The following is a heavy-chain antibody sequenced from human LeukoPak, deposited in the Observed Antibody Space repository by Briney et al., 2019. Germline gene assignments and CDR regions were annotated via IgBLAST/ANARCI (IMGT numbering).Heavy chain of an antibody. J-gene: IGHJ6*03. CDR2: TTGSGGST. Sequence: LTGGSLRLSCAASGFTFRSYAMSWVRLAPGKGLEWVSATTGSGGSTYYADSVKGRFTISRDNSKNTLYLQMNSLRAEGTAVYYCAKGVGYYYYMDVWGKGTTVTVSS. CDR1: GFTFRSYA. V-gene: IGHV3-23*01. CDR3: AKGVGYYYYMDV.